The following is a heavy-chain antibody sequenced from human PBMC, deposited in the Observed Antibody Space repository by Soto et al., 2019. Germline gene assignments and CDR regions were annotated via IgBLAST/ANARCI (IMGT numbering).Heavy chain of an antibody. Sequence: QVQLVESGGGVVQPGRSLRLSCAASGFTFSSYAMHWVRQAPGKGLEWVAVISYDGSNKYYADSVKGRFTISRDNSKNTLYLQMNSLRAEDTAVYYCAGDYSSGWYYPNNWFDPWGQGTLVTVSS. CDR3: AGDYSSGWYYPNNWFDP. J-gene: IGHJ5*02. CDR1: GFTFSSYA. D-gene: IGHD6-19*01. V-gene: IGHV3-30-3*01. CDR2: ISYDGSNK.